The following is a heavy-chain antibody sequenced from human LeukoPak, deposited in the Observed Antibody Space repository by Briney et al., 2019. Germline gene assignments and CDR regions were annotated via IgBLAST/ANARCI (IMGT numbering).Heavy chain of an antibody. J-gene: IGHJ6*02. Sequence: GGSLRLSCAASGFTFTSYSINWVRQAPGKGLEWVSSISSSSTYIYYADSVKGRFTISRDNGKNSLYLQMNSLRAEDTAVYYCARAVVVPAAISYYYGMDVWGQGTTVTVSS. CDR2: ISSSSTYI. V-gene: IGHV3-21*01. CDR3: ARAVVVPAAISYYYGMDV. CDR1: GFTFTSYS. D-gene: IGHD2-2*01.